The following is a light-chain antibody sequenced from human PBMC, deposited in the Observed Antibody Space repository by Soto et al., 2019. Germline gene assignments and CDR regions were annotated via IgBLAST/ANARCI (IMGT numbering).Light chain of an antibody. CDR2: GAF. Sequence: EIVLTQSPGTLSLSPGERATLSCRASQSVSSSFLAWYQHKPGQAPRLVIYGAFSRATGIPDRFSGSGSGTDFTLTISRLEPEDFTLYYCHQYGSSVTFGGGTKVEIK. CDR1: QSVSSSF. CDR3: HQYGSSVT. V-gene: IGKV3-20*01. J-gene: IGKJ4*01.